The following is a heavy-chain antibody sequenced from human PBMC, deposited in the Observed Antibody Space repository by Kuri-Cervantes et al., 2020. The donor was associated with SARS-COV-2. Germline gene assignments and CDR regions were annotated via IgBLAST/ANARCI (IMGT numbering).Heavy chain of an antibody. Sequence: GGSLRLSCAASGFTFSSYWMSWVRQAPGKGLEWVAVISYDGSNKYYADSVKGRFTISRDNSKNTLYLQMNSLRAEDTAVYYCARELTGDAFDIWGQGTMVTVSS. CDR3: ARELTGDAFDI. V-gene: IGHV3-30-3*01. D-gene: IGHD7-27*01. CDR2: ISYDGSNK. CDR1: GFTFSSYW. J-gene: IGHJ3*02.